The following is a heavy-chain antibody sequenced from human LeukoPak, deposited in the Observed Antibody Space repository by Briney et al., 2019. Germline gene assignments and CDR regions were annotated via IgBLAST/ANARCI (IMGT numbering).Heavy chain of an antibody. Sequence: HSETLSLTCTVSGGSISSSKYYWGWIRQPPGKGLEWIGSIYYSGSTYYNPSLKSRVTISVDTSKNQFSLKLSSVTAADTAIYYCATGTGHYYYYYYMDVWGKGTTVTVSS. J-gene: IGHJ6*03. CDR2: IYYSGST. D-gene: IGHD1-1*01. V-gene: IGHV4-39*01. CDR3: ATGTGHYYYYYYMDV. CDR1: GGSISSSKYY.